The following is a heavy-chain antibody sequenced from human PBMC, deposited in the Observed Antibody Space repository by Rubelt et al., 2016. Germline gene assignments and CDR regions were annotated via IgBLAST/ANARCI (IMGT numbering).Heavy chain of an antibody. J-gene: IGHJ6*02. D-gene: IGHD2-2*01. CDR2: IYYSGST. Sequence: QVQLQESGPGLVKPSETLSLTCTVSGGSISSYYWSWIRQPPGKGLEWIGYIYYSGSTNYNPSLKSGVTISVDTSKNQFSLKLSSVTAADTAVYYCARVPYCSSTSCYAYYYYGMDVWGQGTTVTVSS. CDR1: GGSISSYY. CDR3: ARVPYCSSTSCYAYYYYGMDV. V-gene: IGHV4-59*01.